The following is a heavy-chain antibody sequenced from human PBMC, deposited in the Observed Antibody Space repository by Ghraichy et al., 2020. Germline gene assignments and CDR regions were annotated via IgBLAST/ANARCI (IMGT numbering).Heavy chain of an antibody. CDR1: GFTFSNAW. V-gene: IGHV3-15*01. CDR3: ATGGIRAEYCMDV. D-gene: IGHD1-14*01. CDR2: IKSKTDGGTA. Sequence: GGSLRLSCAASGFTFSNAWMSWVRQAPGKGLEWVGRIKSKTDGGTADYAAPVKGRFTISRDDSKDTLYLQMNSLKTEDTAVYYCATGGIRAEYCMDVWGQGTTVTVSS. J-gene: IGHJ6*02.